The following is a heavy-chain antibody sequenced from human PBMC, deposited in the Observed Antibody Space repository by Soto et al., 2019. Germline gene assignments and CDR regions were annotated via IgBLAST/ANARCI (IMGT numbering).Heavy chain of an antibody. CDR2: INPNSGGT. CDR3: ARDSESVIEVVTAILFY. J-gene: IGHJ4*02. Sequence: QVQLVQSGAEVKKTGASVKVSCKASGYTFTGYYMHWVRQAPGQGLEWMGWINPNSGGTNYAQKFQGRVTMTRDTSISTAYMELSRLRSDDTAVYYCARDSESVIEVVTAILFYWGQGTLVTVSS. CDR1: GYTFTGYY. V-gene: IGHV1-2*02. D-gene: IGHD2-21*02.